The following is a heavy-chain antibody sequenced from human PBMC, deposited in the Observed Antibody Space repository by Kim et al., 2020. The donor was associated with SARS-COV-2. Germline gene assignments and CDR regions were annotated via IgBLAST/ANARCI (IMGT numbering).Heavy chain of an antibody. J-gene: IGHJ5*02. CDR2: INYSGNT. V-gene: IGHV4-59*01. Sequence: SETLSLTCTVSGGSINDYYWSWIRQPPGKGLEWIWYINYSGNTNYNPSLKSRVTMSVDTSKNQFSLLLSSVTAADTAMYYCARALPPNSGWYYAPWGQGTLVTVSS. CDR1: GGSINDYY. D-gene: IGHD6-13*01. CDR3: ARALPPNSGWYYAP.